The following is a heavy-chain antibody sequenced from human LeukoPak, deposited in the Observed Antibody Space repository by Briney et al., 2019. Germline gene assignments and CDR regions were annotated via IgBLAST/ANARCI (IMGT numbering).Heavy chain of an antibody. CDR2: TYYRSKWYN. J-gene: IGHJ4*02. D-gene: IGHD3-22*01. Sequence: SQTLSLTCAISGDSVSSNSAAWNWIRQSPSRGLEWLGRTYYRSKWYNDYAVSVKSRITTNPDTSKNQFSLQLNSVTPEDTAVYYCARAAYYYDSSGNIDYWGQGTLVTVSS. CDR1: GDSVSSNSAA. V-gene: IGHV6-1*01. CDR3: ARAAYYYDSSGNIDY.